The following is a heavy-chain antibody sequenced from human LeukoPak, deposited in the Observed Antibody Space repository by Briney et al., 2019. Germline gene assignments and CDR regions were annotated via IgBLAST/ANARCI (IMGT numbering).Heavy chain of an antibody. D-gene: IGHD6-13*01. J-gene: IGHJ6*03. CDR1: GYTFTSYD. Sequence: ASVKVSCKASGYTFTSYDINWVRQATGQGLEWMGWMNPNSGNTGYAQKFQGRVTITRNTSISTAYMELSSLRSEDTAVYHCAREGIRRQQLVDYYYYMDVWGKGTTVTVSS. CDR2: MNPNSGNT. CDR3: AREGIRRQQLVDYYYYMDV. V-gene: IGHV1-8*03.